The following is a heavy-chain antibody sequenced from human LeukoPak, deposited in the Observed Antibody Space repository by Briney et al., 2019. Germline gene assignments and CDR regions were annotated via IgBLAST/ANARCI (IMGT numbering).Heavy chain of an antibody. CDR3: ARSVGGYCSRTSCPWYFDL. V-gene: IGHV1-69*13. D-gene: IGHD2-2*03. CDR1: RGTFSRYA. Sequence: SVKVSCKASRGTFSRYAISWVRQAPGQGLEWMGGIIPIFGTANYAQKFQGRVTISADESTSTAYMELSSLRSEDTAVYYCARSVGGYCSRTSCPWYFDLWGRGTLVTVSS. J-gene: IGHJ2*01. CDR2: IIPIFGTA.